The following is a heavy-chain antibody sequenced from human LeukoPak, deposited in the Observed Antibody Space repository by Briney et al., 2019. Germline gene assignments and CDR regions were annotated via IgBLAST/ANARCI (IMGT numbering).Heavy chain of an antibody. V-gene: IGHV3-21*01. CDR1: GFTFSSYS. D-gene: IGHD1-7*01. CDR3: ARGTPYNWNYLGDY. J-gene: IGHJ4*02. CDR2: ISSSSSYI. Sequence: SGGTLRLSCAASGFTFSSYSMNWVRQAPGKGLEWVSSISSSSSYIYYADSVKGRSTISRDNAKNSLYLQMNSLRAEDTAVYYCARGTPYNWNYLGDYWGQGTLVTVSS.